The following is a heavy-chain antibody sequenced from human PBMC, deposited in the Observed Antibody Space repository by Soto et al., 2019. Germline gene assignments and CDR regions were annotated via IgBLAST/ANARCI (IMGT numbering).Heavy chain of an antibody. CDR3: ARTRGVVTAILDAFDI. D-gene: IGHD2-21*02. CDR2: ISAYNGNT. V-gene: IGHV1-18*04. Sequence: ASVKVSCKASGYTFTSYGISWVRQAPGQGLEWMGWISAYNGNTNYAQKLQGRVTMTTDTSTSTAYMELRSLRSDDTAVYYCARTRGVVTAILDAFDIWGQGTMVTVPS. J-gene: IGHJ3*02. CDR1: GYTFTSYG.